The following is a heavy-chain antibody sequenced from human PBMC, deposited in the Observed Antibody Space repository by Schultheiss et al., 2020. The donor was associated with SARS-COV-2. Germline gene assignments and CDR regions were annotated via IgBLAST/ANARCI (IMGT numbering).Heavy chain of an antibody. J-gene: IGHJ4*02. Sequence: TLSLTCTVSGGSISSGGYYWSWIRQHPGKGLEWIGYIYYSGSTYYNPSLKSRVTISVDRSKNQFSLKLSSVTAADTAVYYCARARGGTTTGYYFDYWGQGTLVTVSS. D-gene: IGHD1-14*01. CDR2: IYYSGST. V-gene: IGHV4-31*03. CDR3: ARARGGTTTGYYFDY. CDR1: GGSISSGGYY.